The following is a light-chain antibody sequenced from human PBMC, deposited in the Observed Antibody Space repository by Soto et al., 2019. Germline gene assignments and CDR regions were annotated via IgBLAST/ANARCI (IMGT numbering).Light chain of an antibody. CDR3: SSYTSSSTLVV. J-gene: IGLJ2*01. V-gene: IGLV2-14*01. CDR2: DVS. CDR1: SSDVGGYNY. Sequence: QSALTQPASVSGSPGQSITISCTGTSSDVGGYNYVSWYQQHPGKAPKLMIYDVSNRPSGVSNRFSGSKSRNTASLTISGLQAEDDADYYCSSYTSSSTLVVFGGGTKLTVL.